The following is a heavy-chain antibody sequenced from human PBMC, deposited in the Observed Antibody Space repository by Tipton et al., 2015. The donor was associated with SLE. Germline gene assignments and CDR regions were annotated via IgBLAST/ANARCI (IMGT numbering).Heavy chain of an antibody. J-gene: IGHJ3*02. Sequence: LRLSCTVSGGSISSGGYYWSWIRQHPGKGLEWIGHIYTSGSTNYNPSLKSRVTISVDTSKNQFSLKLSSVTAADTAVYYCARGATSGSPRAFDIWGQGTMVTVSS. D-gene: IGHD1-26*01. CDR1: GGSISSGGYY. CDR2: IYTSGST. V-gene: IGHV4-61*09. CDR3: ARGATSGSPRAFDI.